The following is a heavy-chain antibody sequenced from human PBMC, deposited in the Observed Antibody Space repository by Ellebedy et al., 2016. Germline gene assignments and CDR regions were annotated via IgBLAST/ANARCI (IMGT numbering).Heavy chain of an antibody. V-gene: IGHV1-3*01. CDR2: INAVNGNT. Sequence: ASVKVSCKASGYTFTSYAMHWVRQATGQRLEWMGWINAVNGNTKYSQKFQGRVTINRDRSTDKAYMELSSLRSEDTAVYYCATDVCSSTSCYAGVINCFDPWGQGTLVTVSS. CDR3: ATDVCSSTSCYAGVINCFDP. D-gene: IGHD2-2*01. CDR1: GYTFTSYA. J-gene: IGHJ5*02.